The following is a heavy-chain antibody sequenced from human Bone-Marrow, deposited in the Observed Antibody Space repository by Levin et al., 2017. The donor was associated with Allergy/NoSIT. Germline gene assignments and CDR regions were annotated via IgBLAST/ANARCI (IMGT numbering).Heavy chain of an antibody. CDR3: ARSGGSPLYSGYDFLYWFDP. V-gene: IGHV3-33*01. CDR2: IWYDGSNK. Sequence: GGSLRLSCAASGFTFSSYGMHWVRQAPGKGLEWVAVIWYDGSNKYYADSVKGRFTISRDNSKNTLYLQMNSLRAEDTAVYYCARSGGSPLYSGYDFLYWFDPWGQGTLVTVSS. D-gene: IGHD5-12*01. CDR1: GFTFSSYG. J-gene: IGHJ5*02.